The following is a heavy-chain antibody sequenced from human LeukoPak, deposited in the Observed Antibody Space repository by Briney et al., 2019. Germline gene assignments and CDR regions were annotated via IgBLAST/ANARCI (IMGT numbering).Heavy chain of an antibody. CDR2: ISAYNGNT. CDR3: AREVPYDTSRYYQPFDY. V-gene: IGHV1-18*01. J-gene: IGHJ4*02. Sequence: ASVKVSCKASGYTFTSYGISCVRQAPGQGLEWMGWISAYNGNTNYAQKLQGRVTMTTDTSTSTAYMELRSLRSDDTAVYYCAREVPYDTSRYYQPFDYWGQGTLVTVSS. CDR1: GYTFTSYG. D-gene: IGHD3-22*01.